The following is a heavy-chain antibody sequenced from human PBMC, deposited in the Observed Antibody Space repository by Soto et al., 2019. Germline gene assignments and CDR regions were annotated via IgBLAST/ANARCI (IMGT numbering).Heavy chain of an antibody. CDR2: ISYDGSSK. CDR3: AKVRSGWYGGAFDH. Sequence: QVKLAESGGGVVQPGKSLRLSCAASGFSLTTLGMHWVRQAPGKGLEWVALISYDGSSKYYADSVKGRFTVSRDVSENTLFLEMNSLRIEDTAVYYCAKVRSGWYGGAFDHWGHGTVVTVSS. CDR1: GFSLTTLG. J-gene: IGHJ4*01. V-gene: IGHV3-30*18. D-gene: IGHD6-19*01.